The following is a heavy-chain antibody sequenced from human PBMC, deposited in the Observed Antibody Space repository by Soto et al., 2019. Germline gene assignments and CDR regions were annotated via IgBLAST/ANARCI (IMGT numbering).Heavy chain of an antibody. Sequence: QITLKESGPTLVKPTQTLTLTCTFSWFSLTTRGVGVGWIRQPPGKALECLALIYWDDDKRYSPSLQSRLSTTKDTSKTQVVLTMTNVDPVDTATYCCAHSPSYYQYDWFDPWGQGTLVSVSS. V-gene: IGHV2-5*02. CDR3: AHSPSYYQYDWFDP. CDR2: IYWDDDK. CDR1: WFSLTTRGVG. D-gene: IGHD3-10*01. J-gene: IGHJ5*02.